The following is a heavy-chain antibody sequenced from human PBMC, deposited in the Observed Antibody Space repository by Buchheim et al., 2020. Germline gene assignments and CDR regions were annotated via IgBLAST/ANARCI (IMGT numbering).Heavy chain of an antibody. D-gene: IGHD3-16*01. J-gene: IGHJ4*02. V-gene: IGHV4-39*01. CDR2: IYDWGTS. Sequence: QVQLQQWGPGLVKPSETLSLTCTVSGVSIRRSLYYWGWIRQPPGTGLEWIACIYDWGTSYYNPSIKSRVTISVDVSKNQFSLKLSSVRAADTAFYYWARLQGGTEDYWGQGTL. CDR3: ARLQGGTEDY. CDR1: GVSIRRSLYY.